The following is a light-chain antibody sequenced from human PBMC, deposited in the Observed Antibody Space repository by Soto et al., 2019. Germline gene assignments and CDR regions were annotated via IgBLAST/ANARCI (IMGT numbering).Light chain of an antibody. CDR2: GAS. Sequence: EIVLTQSPGTLSLSPGERATLSCRASQSVSSNYLAWYQQKPGQAPRLLIYGASRRATGFPDRFSGSGSGTDFTLTISRLETEDFAVYYCQQYGSSPPLTFGGGTKVEIK. J-gene: IGKJ4*01. CDR1: QSVSSNY. V-gene: IGKV3-20*01. CDR3: QQYGSSPPLT.